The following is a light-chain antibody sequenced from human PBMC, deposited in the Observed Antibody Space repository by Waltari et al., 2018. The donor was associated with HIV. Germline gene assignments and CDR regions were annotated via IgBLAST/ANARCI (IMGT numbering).Light chain of an antibody. CDR3: QAWDSKTAYV. Sequence: SYDLTQPPSVSVSPGQTATITCSGDELGDKYACWYQQKPGQSPILVIYQDTKRPSGIPERFPGSISGNTATLTISGTQAMDEADYYCQAWDSKTAYVFGTGTKVTVL. J-gene: IGLJ1*01. V-gene: IGLV3-1*01. CDR2: QDT. CDR1: ELGDKY.